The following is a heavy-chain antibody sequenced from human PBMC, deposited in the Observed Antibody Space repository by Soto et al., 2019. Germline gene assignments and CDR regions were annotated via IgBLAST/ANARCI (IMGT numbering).Heavy chain of an antibody. Sequence: LRLSCTTSGFPFGNFLMSWFRQAPGKGMEWVGFIRSQPYGGTAEYAASVRGRFTISRDDSKGIAYLQMNSLQTEDSGVYYCIGSFPFWGQGTLVTVSS. V-gene: IGHV3-49*03. CDR1: GFPFGNFL. CDR3: IGSFPF. D-gene: IGHD3-10*01. J-gene: IGHJ4*02. CDR2: IRSQPYGGTA.